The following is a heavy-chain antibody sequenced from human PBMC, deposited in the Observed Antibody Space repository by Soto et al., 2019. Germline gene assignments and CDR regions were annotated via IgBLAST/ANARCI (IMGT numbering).Heavy chain of an antibody. Sequence: PGGSLRLSCAASGFTFSSYSMNWVRQAPGKGLEWVSSISSSSSYIYYADSVKGRFTISRDNAKNSLYLQMNSLRAEDTAVYYCARGVVVVAATRYFQHWGQGTLVTVSS. CDR2: ISSSSSYI. V-gene: IGHV3-21*01. D-gene: IGHD2-15*01. CDR3: ARGVVVVAATRYFQH. CDR1: GFTFSSYS. J-gene: IGHJ1*01.